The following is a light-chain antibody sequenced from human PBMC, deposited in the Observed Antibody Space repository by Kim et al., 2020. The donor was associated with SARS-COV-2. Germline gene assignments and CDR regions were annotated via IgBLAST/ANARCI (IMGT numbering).Light chain of an antibody. Sequence: EIVMTQSPATLSVSPGERATLSCRASQSVSSNFAWYQQKPGQPPRLLIYGASTRATGIPARFSGSGSGTEFTLTISSLQSEDFAVYYCQKYNNWPPYTFGKGTKLEI. J-gene: IGKJ2*01. V-gene: IGKV3-15*01. CDR1: QSVSSN. CDR2: GAS. CDR3: QKYNNWPPYT.